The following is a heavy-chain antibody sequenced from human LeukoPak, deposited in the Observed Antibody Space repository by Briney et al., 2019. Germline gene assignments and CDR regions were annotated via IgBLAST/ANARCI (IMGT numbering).Heavy chain of an antibody. CDR2: IYASGST. Sequence: SETLSLACAVSGGSISNVYWSWFRQPAGKGLEWIGRIYASGSTTYNPSLKNRVTMSADTSKNQFFLRMTSVTAADTAVYYCASETAPRVAIRGLRYNWFDPWGQGGLVTVSS. CDR3: ASETAPRVAIRGLRYNWFDP. CDR1: GGSISNVY. J-gene: IGHJ5*02. D-gene: IGHD3-10*01. V-gene: IGHV4-4*07.